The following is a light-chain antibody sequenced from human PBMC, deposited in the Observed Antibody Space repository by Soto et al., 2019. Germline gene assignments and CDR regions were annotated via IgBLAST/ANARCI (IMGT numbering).Light chain of an antibody. CDR3: SSYAGSDTYV. CDR2: EVS. CDR1: RSDVGGYSS. J-gene: IGLJ1*01. Sequence: QSALTQPPSASGSPGQSVTISCTGTRSDVGGYSSVSWFQQHPGKAPKLIIYEVSKRPSGVPDRFSGSKSGNTASLTVSGLQAEDEADYYCSSYAGSDTYVFGTGTKLTVL. V-gene: IGLV2-8*01.